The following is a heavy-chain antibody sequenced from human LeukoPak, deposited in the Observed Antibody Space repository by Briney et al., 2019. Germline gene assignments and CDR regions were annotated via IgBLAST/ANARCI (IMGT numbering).Heavy chain of an antibody. Sequence: SETLSLTCTVSGGSISSGDYYWSWIRQPPGKGLEWIGYIYYSGSTYYNPSLRSRVTISVDTSKNQFSLKLSSATAADTAVYYCAREGGSGSGYWGQGTLVTVSS. CDR3: AREGGSGSGY. V-gene: IGHV4-30-4*08. CDR1: GGSISSGDYY. D-gene: IGHD5-12*01. CDR2: IYYSGST. J-gene: IGHJ4*02.